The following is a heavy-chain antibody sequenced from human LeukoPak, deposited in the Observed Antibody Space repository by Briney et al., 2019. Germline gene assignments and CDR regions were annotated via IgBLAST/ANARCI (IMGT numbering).Heavy chain of an antibody. V-gene: IGHV3-21*01. J-gene: IGHJ4*02. Sequence: GGSLRLSCAASGFTFSSYSMNWVRQAPGKGLEWVSSISSSSSYIYYADSVKGRFTISRDNAKNSLYLQMNSLRAEDTAVYYCASRINIEARSDYWGQGTLVTVSS. CDR2: ISSSSSYI. D-gene: IGHD6-6*01. CDR1: GFTFSSYS. CDR3: ASRINIEARSDY.